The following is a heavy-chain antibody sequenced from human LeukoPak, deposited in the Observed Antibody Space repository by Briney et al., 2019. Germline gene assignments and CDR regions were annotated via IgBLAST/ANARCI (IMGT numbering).Heavy chain of an antibody. CDR1: GYTFTSYD. CDR2: MNPNSGNT. V-gene: IGHV1-8*01. Sequence: ASVKVSCKASGYTFTSYDIHWVRQATGQGLEWMGWMNPNSGNTRYAQKFQGRVTMTRNTSISTAYMELSSLRSEDTAVYYCARAPSYDFWSGYSDPNAPNWFDPWGQGTLVTVSS. J-gene: IGHJ5*02. CDR3: ARAPSYDFWSGYSDPNAPNWFDP. D-gene: IGHD3-3*01.